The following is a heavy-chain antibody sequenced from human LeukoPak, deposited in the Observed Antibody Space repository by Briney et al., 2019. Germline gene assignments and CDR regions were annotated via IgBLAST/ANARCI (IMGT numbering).Heavy chain of an antibody. J-gene: IGHJ3*02. CDR1: GYTFTSYG. V-gene: IGHV1-18*01. D-gene: IGHD1-7*01. Sequence: GASMKVSCKASGYTFTSYGISWVRQAPGQGLEWMGWISAYNGNTNYAQKLQGRVTMTTDTSTSTAYMELRGLRSDDTAVYYCARTWYNWNYYDHAFDIWGQGTMVTVSS. CDR2: ISAYNGNT. CDR3: ARTWYNWNYYDHAFDI.